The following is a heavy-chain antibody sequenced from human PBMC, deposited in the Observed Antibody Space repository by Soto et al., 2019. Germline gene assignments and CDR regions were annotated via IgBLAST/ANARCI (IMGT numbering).Heavy chain of an antibody. Sequence: EVQLLESGGGLVQPGGSLRLSCAASGFTFSSYAMIWVRQAPGKGLEWVSAISGSGGSTYYADSVKGRFTNSRDNSKNTLYLQMNSLRAEDTAVYYCAKDAVLWFGEKYYFDYWGQGNLVTVSS. CDR3: AKDAVLWFGEKYYFDY. V-gene: IGHV3-23*01. CDR2: ISGSGGST. CDR1: GFTFSSYA. D-gene: IGHD3-10*01. J-gene: IGHJ4*02.